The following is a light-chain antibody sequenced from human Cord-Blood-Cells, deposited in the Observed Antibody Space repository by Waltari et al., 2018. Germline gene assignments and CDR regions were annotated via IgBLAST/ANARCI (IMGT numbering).Light chain of an antibody. V-gene: IGKV3-15*01. J-gene: IGKJ1*01. CDR3: QQYNNWPPT. CDR2: CAS. CDR1: QSVSSN. Sequence: EIVMTQSPATLSVSPGERATLPCSASQSVSSNLAWYQQKPGQAPRLLIYCASTRATGIPARFSGSGSGTEFTLTISSLQSEDFAVYYCQQYNNWPPTFGQGTKVEIK.